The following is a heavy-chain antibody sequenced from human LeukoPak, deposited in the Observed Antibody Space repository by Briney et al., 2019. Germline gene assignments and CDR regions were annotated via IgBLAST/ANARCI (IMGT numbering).Heavy chain of an antibody. D-gene: IGHD6-19*01. CDR2: ISHSGST. Sequence: SETLSLTCAVYGGSFNGYYWSWIRQPPGKGLEWIGEISHSGSTNYNPSLKSRVTISVDTSKNQFSLKLSSVTAADTAVYYCARGRGAVPFDPWGQGTLVTVSS. V-gene: IGHV4-34*01. CDR3: ARGRGAVPFDP. J-gene: IGHJ5*02. CDR1: GGSFNGYY.